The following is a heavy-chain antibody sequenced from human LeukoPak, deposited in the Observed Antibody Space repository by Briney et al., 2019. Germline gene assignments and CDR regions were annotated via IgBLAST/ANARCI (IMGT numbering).Heavy chain of an antibody. D-gene: IGHD2-15*01. CDR2: IRYDGSNK. CDR3: AKNGDRGAYCTGGTCYPYFYYYMDV. Sequence: GGSLRLSCAASGFTFSSYGMHWVRQAPGKGLEWVAFIRYDGSNKYYADFVKGRFTISRDNSKNTLYLQMNSLRAEDTAIYYCAKNGDRGAYCTGGTCYPYFYYYMDVWGKGATVTI. J-gene: IGHJ6*03. V-gene: IGHV3-30*02. CDR1: GFTFSSYG.